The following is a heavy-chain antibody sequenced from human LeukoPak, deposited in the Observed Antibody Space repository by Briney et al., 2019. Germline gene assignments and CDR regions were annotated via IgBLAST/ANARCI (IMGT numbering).Heavy chain of an antibody. Sequence: PSETLSLTCTVSGGSISSGDYYWSWVRQHPGKGLEWNGYIYYSSITNYNPSLKSRATISVDTSKYHYSLKLSAVTAADTAVYYCARDPRIAAAGTFWFDPWGQGTLVTVSS. CDR3: ARDPRIAAAGTFWFDP. J-gene: IGHJ5*02. V-gene: IGHV4-61*08. CDR1: GGSISSGDYY. CDR2: IYYSSIT. D-gene: IGHD6-13*01.